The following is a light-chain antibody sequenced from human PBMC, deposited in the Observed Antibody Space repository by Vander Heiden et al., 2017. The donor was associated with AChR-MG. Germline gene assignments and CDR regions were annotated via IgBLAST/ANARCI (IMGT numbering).Light chain of an antibody. J-gene: IGKJ4*01. CDR2: GAS. Sequence: EIVLTPSPGTLSLSPGERATLSCRASQSVSSNYVAWYQQKPGQAPRLLIYGASSRATGIPDRFSGSGSGTDFTLTISRLEPEDFAVYYCQQYGSSPLTFGGGTKVEIK. CDR3: QQYGSSPLT. V-gene: IGKV3-20*01. CDR1: QSVSSNY.